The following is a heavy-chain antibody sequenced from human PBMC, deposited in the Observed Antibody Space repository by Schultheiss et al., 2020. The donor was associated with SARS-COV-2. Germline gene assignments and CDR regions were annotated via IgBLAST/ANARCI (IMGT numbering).Heavy chain of an antibody. V-gene: IGHV4-39*02. CDR3: ARDKLRATTVNNWFDP. CDR2: IYYSGST. Sequence: SETLSLTCTVSGGSISSSSYYWGWIRQPPGKGLEWIGSIYYSGSTHYNPSLKSRVTISVDTSKNQFSLKLSSVTAADTAVYYCARDKLRATTVNNWFDPWGQGTLVTVSS. CDR1: GGSISSSSYY. J-gene: IGHJ5*02. D-gene: IGHD1-1*01.